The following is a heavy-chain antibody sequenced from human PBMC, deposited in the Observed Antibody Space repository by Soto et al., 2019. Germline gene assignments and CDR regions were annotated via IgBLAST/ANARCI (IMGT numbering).Heavy chain of an antibody. Sequence: QVQLVQSGAEVKKPGSSVKVSCKASGGTFSSYAISWVRQAPGQGLEWMGGIIPIFGTANYAQKCQGRVTITADESTRTDYMELSSLRSEDTAVYYCASPGGGRNYYYYGMDVWGQGTTVTVSS. J-gene: IGHJ6*02. CDR1: GGTFSSYA. CDR3: ASPGGGRNYYYYGMDV. CDR2: IIPIFGTA. V-gene: IGHV1-69*12. D-gene: IGHD1-1*01.